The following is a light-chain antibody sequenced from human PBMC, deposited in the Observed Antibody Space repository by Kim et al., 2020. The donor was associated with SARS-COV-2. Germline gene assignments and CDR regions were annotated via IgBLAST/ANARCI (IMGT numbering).Light chain of an antibody. J-gene: IGKJ4*01. Sequence: VEERITITCRASQDISNSLAWYQQKPGKAPKVLIYGAYILQSGVPSRFSGSGSGTEFTLTLTSLQPEDFATYYCQQLKTYPLIFGGGTKVDIK. CDR3: QQLKTYPLI. CDR1: QDISNS. CDR2: GAY. V-gene: IGKV1-9*01.